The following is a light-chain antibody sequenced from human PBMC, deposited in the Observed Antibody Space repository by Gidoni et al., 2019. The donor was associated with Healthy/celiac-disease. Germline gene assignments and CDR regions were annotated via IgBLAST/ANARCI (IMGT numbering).Light chain of an antibody. CDR1: QSISSY. V-gene: IGKV1-39*01. J-gene: IGKJ1*01. CDR3: QQSYSTPWT. Sequence: DSQMTQSPSSLSASVGDRVTITCRASQSISSYLNWYQQKPGKAPKLRIYAASSLQSGVTSRFRGSGSGTDCTLTIRSLQPEDLATYYCQQSYSTPWTFGQGTEVESK. CDR2: AAS.